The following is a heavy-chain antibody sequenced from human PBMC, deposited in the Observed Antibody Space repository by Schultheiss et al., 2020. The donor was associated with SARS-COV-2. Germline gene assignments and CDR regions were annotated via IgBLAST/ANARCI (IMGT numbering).Heavy chain of an antibody. Sequence: SQTLSLTCTVSGGSISSYYWSWIRQPAGKGLEWIGSIYYSGSTYYNPSLKSRVTISVDTSKNQFSLKLSSVTAADTAVYYCARVTGSGSYYNAVFDYWGQGILVTVSS. CDR2: IYYSGST. CDR1: GGSISSYY. CDR3: ARVTGSGSYYNAVFDY. D-gene: IGHD3-10*01. V-gene: IGHV4-59*06. J-gene: IGHJ4*02.